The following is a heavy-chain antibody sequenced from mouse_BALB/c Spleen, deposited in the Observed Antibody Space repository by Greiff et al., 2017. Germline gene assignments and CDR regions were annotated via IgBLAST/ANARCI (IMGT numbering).Heavy chain of an antibody. Sequence: DVKLQESGAELVKPGASVKLSCTASGFNIKDTYMHWVKQRPEQGLEWIGRIDPANGNTKYDPKFQGKATITADTSSNTAYLQLSSLTSEDTAVYYCARKDWDYWYFDVWGAGTTVTVSS. CDR2: IDPANGNT. V-gene: IGHV14-3*02. J-gene: IGHJ1*01. D-gene: IGHD4-1*01. CDR1: GFNIKDTY. CDR3: ARKDWDYWYFDV.